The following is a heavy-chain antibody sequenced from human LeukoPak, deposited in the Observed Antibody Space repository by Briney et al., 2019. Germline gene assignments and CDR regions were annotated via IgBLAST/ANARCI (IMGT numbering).Heavy chain of an antibody. Sequence: SGGSLRLSCAASGFTFSSYWMHWVRHAPGKGLVWVSRINSDGSSTSYADSVKGRFTIHRDNAKNTLDLQMNSLRAEDTAVYDCARGGWLTGYYFDYWGQGTLVTASS. V-gene: IGHV3-74*01. CDR2: INSDGSST. CDR3: ARGGWLTGYYFDY. J-gene: IGHJ4*02. D-gene: IGHD7-27*01. CDR1: GFTFSSYW.